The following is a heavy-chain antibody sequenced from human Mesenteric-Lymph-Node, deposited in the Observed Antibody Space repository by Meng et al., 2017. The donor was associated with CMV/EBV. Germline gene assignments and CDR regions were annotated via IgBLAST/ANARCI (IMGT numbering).Heavy chain of an antibody. CDR1: GDSVTTGSYY. V-gene: IGHV4-61*01. CDR3: ARDQALYCSSTSCYYYYGMDV. J-gene: IGHJ6*02. Sequence: SETLSLTCTVSGDSVTTGSYYWTWIRQPPGKGLEWIGYIYKNTKTTYSASLGGRVTISVDTSNQFSLKLTSVTAADSAVYYCARDQALYCSSTSCYYYYGMDVWGQGTTVTVSS. CDR2: IYKNTKT. D-gene: IGHD2-2*01.